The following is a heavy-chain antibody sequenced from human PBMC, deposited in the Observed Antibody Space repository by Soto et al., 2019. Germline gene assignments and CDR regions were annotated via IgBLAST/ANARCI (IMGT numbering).Heavy chain of an antibody. CDR2: IIPIFGTA. V-gene: IGHV1-69*05. J-gene: IGHJ5*02. D-gene: IGHD3-22*01. Sequence: QVQLVQSGAAVKKPGSSVKVSCKASGGTFSSYAISWVRQAPGQGLEWMGEIIPIFGTANYAQKCQGRVTITTDESTSTAYRERSSLGSEDTAVYYCARDRGPSSGYYPYWFDPWGQGTLVTVSS. CDR3: ARDRGPSSGYYPYWFDP. CDR1: GGTFSSYA.